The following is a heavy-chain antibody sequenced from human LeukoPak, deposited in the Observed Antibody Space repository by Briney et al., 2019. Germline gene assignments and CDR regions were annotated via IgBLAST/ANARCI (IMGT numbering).Heavy chain of an antibody. D-gene: IGHD2-2*01. V-gene: IGHV1-46*01. Sequence: ASVKVSCKASGYRFTSYKMHWVRQAPGQGLEWMGIINPTGGSTSYAQRFQGRVTLTRDTSTSIVYMHLSSLRSEDTAVYYCARDYQPNDFDYWGQGTLVTVSS. CDR1: GYRFTSYK. CDR2: INPTGGST. CDR3: ARDYQPNDFDY. J-gene: IGHJ4*02.